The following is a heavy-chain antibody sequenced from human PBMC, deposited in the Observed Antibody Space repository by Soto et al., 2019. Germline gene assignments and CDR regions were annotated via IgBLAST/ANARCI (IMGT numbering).Heavy chain of an antibody. D-gene: IGHD3-22*01. J-gene: IGHJ4*02. CDR2: IYSGGIT. Sequence: HPGGSLRLSCAASGFTVSSNYMSWVRQAPGKGLEWVSVIYSGGITYYADSVKGRFTISRDNSKNTLYLQMNSMRAEDTAVYYCARGERPMCIYYVSSGYYDSWGEGTMFTV. V-gene: IGHV3-53*01. CDR3: ARGERPMCIYYVSSGYYDS. CDR1: GFTVSSNY.